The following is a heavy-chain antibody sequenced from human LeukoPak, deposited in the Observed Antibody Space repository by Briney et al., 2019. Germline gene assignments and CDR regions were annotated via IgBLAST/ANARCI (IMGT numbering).Heavy chain of an antibody. J-gene: IGHJ4*02. CDR2: ISGSGGST. Sequence: GGTLRLSCAASGFTFSSYAMSWVRQAPGKGLEWVSAISGSGGSTYYADSVKGRFTISRDNSKNTLYLQMNSLRAEDTAVYYCARWYSSSRYLFDYRGQGTLVTVSS. CDR1: GFTFSSYA. V-gene: IGHV3-23*01. D-gene: IGHD6-13*01. CDR3: ARWYSSSRYLFDY.